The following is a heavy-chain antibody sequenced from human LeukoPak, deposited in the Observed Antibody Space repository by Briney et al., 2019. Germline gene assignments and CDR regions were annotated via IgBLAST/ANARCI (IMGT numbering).Heavy chain of an antibody. Sequence: PSQTLSLTCTVSGGSISSGGYYWSWIRQPPGKGLEWIGEINHSGSTNYNPSLKSRVTISVDTSKNQFSLKLSSLTAADTAVYYCARQDIVVVVAATPVDYYGMDVWCQGTTVTVTS. CDR1: GGSISSGGYY. CDR2: INHSGST. CDR3: ARQDIVVVVAATPVDYYGMDV. V-gene: IGHV4-39*01. D-gene: IGHD2-15*01. J-gene: IGHJ6*02.